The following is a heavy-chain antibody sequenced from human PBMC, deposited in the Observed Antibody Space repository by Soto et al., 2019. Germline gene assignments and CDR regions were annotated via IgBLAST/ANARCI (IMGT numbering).Heavy chain of an antibody. CDR1: GGSLSSRDYY. Sequence: SETLSLTCIVSGGSLSSRDYYCTWIRQPPGKALEWIEYIDYSGRTSFNPSLKSRLFISIDISRNQFFLTLPSMASADTVLDSCARALSAYSYGPGEVNWGQGTLVTVSS. CDR2: IDYSGRT. CDR3: ARALSAYSYGPGEVN. J-gene: IGHJ4*02. D-gene: IGHD4-4*01. V-gene: IGHV4-30-4*01.